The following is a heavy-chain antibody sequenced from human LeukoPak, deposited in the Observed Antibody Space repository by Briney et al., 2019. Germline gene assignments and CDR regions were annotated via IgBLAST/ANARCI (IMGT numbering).Heavy chain of an antibody. J-gene: IGHJ4*02. Sequence: GGSLRPSCAASGFTFTSYWMSWVRQAPGKGLEWVANIKQDGSEKYYVDSVKGRFTISRDNATNSLYLQMNSLRAEGTAVYYCARDSYDILIGVGSDYWGQGTLVTVSS. CDR1: GFTFTSYW. CDR3: ARDSYDILIGVGSDY. D-gene: IGHD3-9*01. CDR2: IKQDGSEK. V-gene: IGHV3-7*01.